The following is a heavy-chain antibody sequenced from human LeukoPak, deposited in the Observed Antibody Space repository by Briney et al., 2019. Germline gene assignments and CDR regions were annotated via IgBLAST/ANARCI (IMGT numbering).Heavy chain of an antibody. D-gene: IGHD1-1*01. J-gene: IGHJ3*02. CDR2: IIPIFGTA. CDR1: GGTFSSYA. Sequence: ASVKVSCKASGGTFSSYAISWVRQAPGQGLEWMGGIIPIFGTANYAQKFQGRVTITTDESTSTAYMELSSLRSEDTAVYYCERDGTTGTTVAFDIWGQGTMVTVSA. CDR3: ERDGTTGTTVAFDI. V-gene: IGHV1-69*05.